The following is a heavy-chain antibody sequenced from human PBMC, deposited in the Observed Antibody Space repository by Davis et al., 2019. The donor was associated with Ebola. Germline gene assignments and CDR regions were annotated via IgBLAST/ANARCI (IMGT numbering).Heavy chain of an antibody. D-gene: IGHD1-7*01. CDR3: ARGNSGYYFDY. CDR2: INHSGST. Sequence: SQTLSLTCAAYGGSFSGYYWSWIRQPPGKGLEWIGEINHSGSTNYNPSLKSRVTISVDTSKNQFSLKLSSVTAADTAVYYCARGNSGYYFDYWGQGTLVTVSS. CDR1: GGSFSGYY. J-gene: IGHJ4*02. V-gene: IGHV4-34*01.